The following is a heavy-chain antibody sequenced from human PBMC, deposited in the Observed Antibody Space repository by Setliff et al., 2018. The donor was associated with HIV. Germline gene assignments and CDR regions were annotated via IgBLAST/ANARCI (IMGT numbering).Heavy chain of an antibody. CDR2: IIPIFGTA. J-gene: IGHJ3*02. CDR3: ARGGGGYYYVGAVDI. D-gene: IGHD3-22*01. Sequence: SVKVSCKASGGSFSSYAISWVRQAPGQGLEWMGGIIPIFGTAKYAQKFQGRVTITTDESTSTAYMELSSLGSEDTAVYYCARGGGGYYYVGAVDIWGQGTVVTVSS. CDR1: GGSFSSYA. V-gene: IGHV1-69*05.